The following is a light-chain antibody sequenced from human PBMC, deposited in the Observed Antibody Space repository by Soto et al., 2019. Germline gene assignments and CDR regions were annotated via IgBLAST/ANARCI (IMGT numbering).Light chain of an antibody. V-gene: IGLV2-14*01. CDR1: SSDVGDYKY. CDR2: EVS. J-gene: IGLJ2*01. Sequence: QSALTQPASVSGSPGQSITISCTGTSSDVGDYKYVSWYQQHPGKAPKVMIYEVSNRPSGISDRFSGSKSGNTASLTISGLQVEDEADYYCSAYTTRSIVVFGGGTKLTVL. CDR3: SAYTTRSIVV.